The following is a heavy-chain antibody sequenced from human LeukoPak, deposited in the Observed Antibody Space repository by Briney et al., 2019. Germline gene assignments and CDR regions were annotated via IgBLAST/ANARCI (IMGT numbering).Heavy chain of an antibody. D-gene: IGHD2/OR15-2a*01. CDR2: INSDGSST. V-gene: IGHV3-74*01. Sequence: PGGSLRLSCAASGFTFSSYWMHWVRQAPGKGLVWVSRINSDGSSTSYADSVKGRFTISRDNSKNTLYLQMNSLRAEDTAVYYCAKGALSPFGPFDYWGQGTLVTVSS. CDR1: GFTFSSYW. J-gene: IGHJ4*02. CDR3: AKGALSPFGPFDY.